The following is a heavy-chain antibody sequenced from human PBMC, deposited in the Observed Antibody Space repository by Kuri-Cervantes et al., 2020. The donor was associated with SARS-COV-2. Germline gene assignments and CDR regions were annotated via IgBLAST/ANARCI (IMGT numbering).Heavy chain of an antibody. V-gene: IGHV4-39*01. J-gene: IGHJ4*02. D-gene: IGHD3-9*01. CDR2: IYFSEST. CDR1: GGSMSSSFYY. Sequence: GSLRLSCTVSGGSMSSSFYYWGWIRQPPGKGLEWIGSIYFSESTYYNPSLKSRVTISVDTSKNQFPLKLTSVTAADTAVYYCARHQRLGSAIDYWGQGTLVTVSS. CDR3: ARHQRLGSAIDY.